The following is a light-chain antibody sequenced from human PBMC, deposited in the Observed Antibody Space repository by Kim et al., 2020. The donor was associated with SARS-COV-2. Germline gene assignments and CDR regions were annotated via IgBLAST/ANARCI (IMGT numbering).Light chain of an antibody. CDR1: QGISNW. CDR2: AAS. Sequence: DIQMTQSPSSVSASVGDRVTITCRASQGISNWLAWYQQKPGKAPKLLIYAASTLQTGVPTRFSGSGAGTDFTLIISSLQPEDFATYYCQQANTFVSFGGGTKVDIK. CDR3: QQANTFVS. J-gene: IGKJ4*01. V-gene: IGKV1-12*01.